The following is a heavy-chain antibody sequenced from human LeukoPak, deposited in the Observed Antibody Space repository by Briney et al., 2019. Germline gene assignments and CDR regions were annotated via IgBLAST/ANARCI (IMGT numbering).Heavy chain of an antibody. D-gene: IGHD3-9*01. CDR1: GFTFRTYG. V-gene: IGHV3-33*08. CDR3: ARDSRPYILTGTKLQFDY. Sequence: PGRSLRLSCAASGFTFRTYGMHWVRQAPSKGLEWVAVIWYDGSNKYYADSVKGRFTISRDNSKNTLYLQMNSLRAEDTAVYYCARDSRPYILTGTKLQFDYWGQGTLVTVSS. J-gene: IGHJ4*02. CDR2: IWYDGSNK.